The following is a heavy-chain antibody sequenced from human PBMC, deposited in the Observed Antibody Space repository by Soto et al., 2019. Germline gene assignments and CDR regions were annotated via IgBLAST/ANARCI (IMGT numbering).Heavy chain of an antibody. CDR1: GGSISSGGYY. J-gene: IGHJ6*03. V-gene: IGHV4-31*03. Sequence: SETLSLTCTVSGGSISSGGYYWSWIRQHPGKGLEWIGYIYYSGSTYYNPSLKSRVTISVDTSKNQFSLKLSSVTAADTAVYYCAREVHMHYYYYMDVWGKGTTVTVSS. CDR2: IYYSGST. CDR3: AREVHMHYYYYMDV.